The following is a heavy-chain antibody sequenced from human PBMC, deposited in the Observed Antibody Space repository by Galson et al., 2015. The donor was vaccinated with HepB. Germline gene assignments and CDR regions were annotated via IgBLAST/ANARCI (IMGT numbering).Heavy chain of an antibody. CDR1: GFTFSSYW. Sequence: LRLSCAASGFTFSSYWMSWIRQPPGKGLEWIGEINHSGSTNYNPSLKSRVTISVDTSKNQFSLKLSSVTAADTAVYYCARGVFLEDIVVVPAAAFDYWGQGTLVTVSS. V-gene: IGHV4-34*01. J-gene: IGHJ4*02. CDR2: INHSGST. CDR3: ARGVFLEDIVVVPAAAFDY. D-gene: IGHD2-2*01.